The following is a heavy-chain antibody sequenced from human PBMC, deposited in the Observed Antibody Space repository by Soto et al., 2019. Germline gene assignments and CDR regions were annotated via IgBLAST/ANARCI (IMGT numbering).Heavy chain of an antibody. CDR2: INPSGGST. D-gene: IGHD3-16*01. CDR1: GYTFSTYY. Sequence: GASVKVSCKASGYTFSTYYMHWVRQAPGQGYEWMGIINPSGGSTSYAQKFQGRVTMTRDTSTSTVYMELSSLRSEDTAVYYCARGGTYGGYLDYWGQGTLVTVSS. CDR3: ARGGTYGGYLDY. J-gene: IGHJ4*02. V-gene: IGHV1-46*01.